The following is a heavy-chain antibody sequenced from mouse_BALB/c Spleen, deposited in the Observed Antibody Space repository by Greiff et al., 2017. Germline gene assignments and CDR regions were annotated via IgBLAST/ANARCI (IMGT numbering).Heavy chain of an antibody. Sequence: EVQRVESGPGLVKPSQSLSLTCTVTGYSITSDYAWNWIRQFPGNKLEWMGYISYSGSTSYNPSLKSRISITRDTSKNQFFLQLNSVTTEDTATYYCARYWGMDYWGQGTSVTVSS. CDR3: ARYWGMDY. V-gene: IGHV3-2*02. J-gene: IGHJ4*01. CDR2: ISYSGST. CDR1: GYSITSDYA.